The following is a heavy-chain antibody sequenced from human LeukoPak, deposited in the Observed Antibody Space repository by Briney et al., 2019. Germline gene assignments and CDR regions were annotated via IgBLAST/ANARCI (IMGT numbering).Heavy chain of an antibody. J-gene: IGHJ6*02. Sequence: PGGSLRLSCAASGFTFSSYEMNWVRQAPGKGLEWVAVISYDGSNKYYADSVKGRFTISRDNSKNTLYLQMNSLRAEDTAVYYCARDPEPRNYGMDVWGQGTTVTVSS. D-gene: IGHD1-14*01. CDR1: GFTFSSYE. CDR2: ISYDGSNK. CDR3: ARDPEPRNYGMDV. V-gene: IGHV3-30*03.